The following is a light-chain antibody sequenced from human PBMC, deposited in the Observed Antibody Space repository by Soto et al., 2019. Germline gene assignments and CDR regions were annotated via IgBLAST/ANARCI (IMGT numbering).Light chain of an antibody. V-gene: IGLV2-14*01. J-gene: IGLJ1*01. CDR2: EVT. Sequence: QSALTQPASVSGSPGQSITISCTGTSNDVGGYNYVSWYQQHPGEAPKLVIFEVTNRPSGVSNRFSGSKSGNTASLTISGLQAEDEAEYYCSSCTSSSTVYVFGAGTNVAVL. CDR3: SSCTSSSTVYV. CDR1: SNDVGGYNY.